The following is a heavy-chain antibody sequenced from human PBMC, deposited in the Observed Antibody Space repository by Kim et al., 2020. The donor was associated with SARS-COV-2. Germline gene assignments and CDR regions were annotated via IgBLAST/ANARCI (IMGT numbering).Heavy chain of an antibody. V-gene: IGHV3-53*01. Sequence: GSTYNADSVKGRFTISRDISKNTLYLQMNSLRAEDTAVYYCARQTIEGLDLWGQGTLVTVSS. CDR3: ARQTIEGLDL. J-gene: IGHJ4*02. D-gene: IGHD2-21*01. CDR2: GST.